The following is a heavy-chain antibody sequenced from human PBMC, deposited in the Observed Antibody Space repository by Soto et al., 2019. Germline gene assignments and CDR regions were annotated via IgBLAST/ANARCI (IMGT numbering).Heavy chain of an antibody. J-gene: IGHJ4*02. Sequence: PSETLSLTCTVSGGSVSSYYWSWIRQPPGKGLEWIGYIYYSGSTNYNPSLKSRVTISVDTSKNQFSLKLSSVTAADTAVYYCASTALGERWYFDYWGQGTLVTVSS. D-gene: IGHD3-16*01. CDR3: ASTALGERWYFDY. CDR1: GGSVSSYY. CDR2: IYYSGST. V-gene: IGHV4-59*08.